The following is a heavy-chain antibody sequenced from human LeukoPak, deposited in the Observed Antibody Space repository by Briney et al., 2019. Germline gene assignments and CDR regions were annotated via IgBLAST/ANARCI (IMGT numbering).Heavy chain of an antibody. D-gene: IGHD5-18*01. CDR3: ARGPSVSGYKDAFDI. J-gene: IGHJ3*02. V-gene: IGHV4-34*01. CDR2: INHSGST. CDR1: GGSFSGYY. Sequence: SETLSLTCAVYGGSFSGYYWSWIRQPPGKGLEWIGEINHSGSTNYNPSLKSRVTISVDTSKNQFSRKLSSVTAADTAVYYCARGPSVSGYKDAFDIWGQGTMVTVSS.